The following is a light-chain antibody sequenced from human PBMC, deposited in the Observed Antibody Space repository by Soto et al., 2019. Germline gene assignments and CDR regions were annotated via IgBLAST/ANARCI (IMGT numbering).Light chain of an antibody. Sequence: DIVMTQSPDSLAVSLGERATIHCKSSQSLLYKSNSRSSLAWYQQKPGQPPKLLIYWASVGDSGVPDRFSGSGSGTDFTLTISSLQAEDLAVYYCQQYYTTPYTFGQGTKLEIK. CDR3: QQYYTTPYT. V-gene: IGKV4-1*01. J-gene: IGKJ2*01. CDR1: QSLLYKSNSRSS. CDR2: WAS.